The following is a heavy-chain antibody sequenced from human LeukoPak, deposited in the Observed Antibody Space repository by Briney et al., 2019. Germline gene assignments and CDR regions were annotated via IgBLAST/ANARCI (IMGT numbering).Heavy chain of an antibody. CDR3: ARDPDGSSSNPEGY. CDR1: GYSISSGYY. V-gene: IGHV4-38-2*02. J-gene: IGHJ4*02. D-gene: IGHD6-13*01. Sequence: SETLSLTCTVSGYSISSGYYWGWIRQPPGKGLEWIGSIYHSGSTYYNPSLKSRVTISVDTSKNQFSLKLSSVTAPDTAVYYCARDPDGSSSNPEGYWGQGTLVTVSS. CDR2: IYHSGST.